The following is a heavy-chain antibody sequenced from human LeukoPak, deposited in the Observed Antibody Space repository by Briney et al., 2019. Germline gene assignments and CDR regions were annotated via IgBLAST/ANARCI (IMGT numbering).Heavy chain of an antibody. CDR2: IYYSGST. CDR3: ARAPYYYDSSAFWGGIDY. CDR1: GGSISSGDYY. D-gene: IGHD3-22*01. V-gene: IGHV4-30-4*01. Sequence: PSQTLSLTCTVSGGSISSGDYYWSWIRQPPGKGLEWIVYIYYSGSTYYNPSLKSRVTISVDTSKNQFSLKLSSVTAADTAVYYCARAPYYYDSSAFWGGIDYWGQGTLVTVSS. J-gene: IGHJ4*02.